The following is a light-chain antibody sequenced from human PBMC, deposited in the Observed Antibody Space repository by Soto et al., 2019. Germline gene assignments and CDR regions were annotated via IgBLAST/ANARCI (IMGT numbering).Light chain of an antibody. V-gene: IGKV3-15*01. CDR2: GAS. CDR1: QSVTYN. Sequence: TLMTQSPATLYASPGERVTLSCSASQSVTYNLAWYQQTPGQAPRLLIYGASTRATGIPARFSGSGSGTEFTLTISSLQSEDFAVYYCQQYNNWPPITFGQGTRLEIK. J-gene: IGKJ5*01. CDR3: QQYNNWPPIT.